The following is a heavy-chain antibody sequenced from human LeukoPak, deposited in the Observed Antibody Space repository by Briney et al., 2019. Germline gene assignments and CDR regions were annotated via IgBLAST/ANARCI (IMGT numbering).Heavy chain of an antibody. CDR2: MFYNGAT. V-gene: IGHV4-39*07. Sequence: PSETLSLTCSVSGGSISSSDYYWGWIRQPPGKGLEWIGTMFYNGATKSNPSLSSRVTMSIDTSKNQFSLKLSSVTAADTAVYYCAREEVAYDSSGYLYYYYGMDVWGQGTTVTVSS. CDR1: GGSISSSDYY. D-gene: IGHD3-22*01. CDR3: AREEVAYDSSGYLYYYYGMDV. J-gene: IGHJ6*02.